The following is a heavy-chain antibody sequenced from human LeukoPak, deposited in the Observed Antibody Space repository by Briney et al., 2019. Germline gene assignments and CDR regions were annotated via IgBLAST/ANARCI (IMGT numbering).Heavy chain of an antibody. CDR2: TYYSGST. V-gene: IGHV4-59*08. CDR1: GGSISSYY. CDR3: ARHKRGDGYSGYDSFDY. Sequence: SETLSLTYSVSGGSISSYYWSWIRQPPGKGLEWIGYTYYSGSTNYNPSLRSRVTISVDTSKNQFSLKLTSVTAADTAVYFCARHKRGDGYSGYDSFDYWGQGTLVTVSS. J-gene: IGHJ4*02. D-gene: IGHD5-12*01.